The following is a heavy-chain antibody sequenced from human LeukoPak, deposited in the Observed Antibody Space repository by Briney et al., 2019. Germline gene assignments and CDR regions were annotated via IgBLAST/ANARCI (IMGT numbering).Heavy chain of an antibody. Sequence: SVKVSCKASGGTFSSYAISWVQQAPGQGLEWMGGIIPIFGTANYAQKFQGRVTITTDESTSTAYMELSSLRSEDTAVYYCARPSKRARLFDYWGQGTLVTVSS. V-gene: IGHV1-69*05. D-gene: IGHD6-6*01. CDR1: GGTFSSYA. CDR2: IIPIFGTA. J-gene: IGHJ4*02. CDR3: ARPSKRARLFDY.